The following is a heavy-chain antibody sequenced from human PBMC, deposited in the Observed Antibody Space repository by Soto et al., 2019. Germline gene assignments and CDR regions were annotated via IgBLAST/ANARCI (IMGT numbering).Heavy chain of an antibody. CDR1: GFTFSSYG. CDR3: ARETAGVLVPAAPYNWFDP. V-gene: IGHV3-33*01. CDR2: IWYDGSNK. D-gene: IGHD2-2*01. Sequence: QVQLVESGGGVVQPGRSLRLSCAASGFTFSSYGMHWVRQAPGKGLEWVAVIWYDGSNKYYADSVKGRFTISRDNSKNTLYLQMNSLRAEDTAVYYCARETAGVLVPAAPYNWFDPWGQGTLVTVSS. J-gene: IGHJ5*02.